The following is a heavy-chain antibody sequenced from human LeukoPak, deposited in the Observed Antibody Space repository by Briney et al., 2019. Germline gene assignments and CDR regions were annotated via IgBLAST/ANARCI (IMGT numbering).Heavy chain of an antibody. CDR1: GFIFSKYA. D-gene: IGHD1-26*01. J-gene: IGHJ3*02. Sequence: GGSLRLSCAASGFIFSKYAMHWVRQTPGRGREWVAAIWNDGSDENYADSVKGRFTISSDNSKNTPYLQMRRLSAEDTADYYCAFEIGRSQGAFDIWGQGTVITVSS. V-gene: IGHV3-33*01. CDR2: IWNDGSDE. CDR3: AFEIGRSQGAFDI.